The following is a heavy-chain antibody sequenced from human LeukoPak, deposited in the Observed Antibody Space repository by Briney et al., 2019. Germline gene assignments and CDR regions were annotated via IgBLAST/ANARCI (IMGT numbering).Heavy chain of an antibody. D-gene: IGHD6-13*01. J-gene: IGHJ4*02. CDR3: ATVAAAVDY. CDR2: ISWNSGSI. V-gene: IGHV3-9*01. CDR1: GFTFDDYA. Sequence: GGSLRLSCAASGFTFDDYAMHWVRQAPGKGLEWVSGISWNSGSIGYADSVEGRFTISRDNAKNSLYLQMNSLRAEDTALYYCATVAAAVDYWGQGTLVTVSS.